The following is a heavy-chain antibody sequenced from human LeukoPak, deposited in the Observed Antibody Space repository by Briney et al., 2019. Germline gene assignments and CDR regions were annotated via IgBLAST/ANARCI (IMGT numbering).Heavy chain of an antibody. J-gene: IGHJ5*02. D-gene: IGHD3-3*01. CDR1: GGSISSYY. Sequence: SETLSLTCTVSGGSISSYYWSWIRQPPGKGLEWIGYIYYSGSTNYNPSLKSRVTISVDTSKNQFSLKLSSVTAADTAVYYCARSDLLRFLEWSWNWFDPWGQGTLVTVSS. CDR2: IYYSGST. V-gene: IGHV4-59*08. CDR3: ARSDLLRFLEWSWNWFDP.